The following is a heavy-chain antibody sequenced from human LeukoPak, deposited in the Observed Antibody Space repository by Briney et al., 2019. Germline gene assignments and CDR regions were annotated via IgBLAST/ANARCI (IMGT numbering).Heavy chain of an antibody. D-gene: IGHD2-15*01. Sequence: SETLSLTCTVSGGSISSYYWSWIRQPPGKGLEWIGYIYYSGSTNYNPSLKSRVTISVDTSKNQFSLKLSSVTAADTAVYYCASMSCSGGSCYPTDYWGQGTLVTVSS. CDR1: GGSISSYY. V-gene: IGHV4-59*12. J-gene: IGHJ4*02. CDR3: ASMSCSGGSCYPTDY. CDR2: IYYSGST.